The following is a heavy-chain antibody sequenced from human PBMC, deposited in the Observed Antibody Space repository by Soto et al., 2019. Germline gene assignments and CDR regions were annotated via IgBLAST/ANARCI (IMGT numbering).Heavy chain of an antibody. J-gene: IGHJ6*03. CDR3: AGVRYYYYYMDV. CDR1: GGSFSGHY. D-gene: IGHD1-20*01. CDR2: ITHSGST. V-gene: IGHV4-34*01. Sequence: QVQLQQWGAGLLKPSETLSLTCAVYGGSFSGHYWNWIRQPPGKGLEWIGEITHSGSTNYNPSLKSRVTISVDTSKNQFSLKLSSVTAAETAVYFCAGVRYYYYYMDVWGKGTTVTVSS.